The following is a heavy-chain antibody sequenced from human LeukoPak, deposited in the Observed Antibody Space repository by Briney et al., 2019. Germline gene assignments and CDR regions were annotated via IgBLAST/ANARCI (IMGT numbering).Heavy chain of an antibody. J-gene: IGHJ3*02. CDR1: GGSISSSSYC. V-gene: IGHV4-39*07. D-gene: IGHD3-10*01. CDR3: ARGMRRSKPRGLWEGPSTSGSYSAFDM. CDR2: ICYSGST. Sequence: SETLSLTCTVSGGSISSSSYCWGWIRQPPGKGLEWIGSICYSGSTFYNPSLKSRITISVDTSKNQFSLKLSSVTAADTAVYYCARGMRRSKPRGLWEGPSTSGSYSAFDMWGQGTMVTVSS.